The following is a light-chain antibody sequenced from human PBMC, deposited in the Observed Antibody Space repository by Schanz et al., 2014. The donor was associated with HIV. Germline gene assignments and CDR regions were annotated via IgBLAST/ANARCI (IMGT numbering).Light chain of an antibody. Sequence: EIVMTQSPATLSVSPGERATLSCRASQTVSSYLAWYQQKRDQPPRLVIYATSTRAVGIPDRFSGTGSGTDFTLTISRLEPEDFAVYYCQQYADSPPLTFGGGTKVEIK. J-gene: IGKJ4*01. CDR1: QTVSSY. CDR2: ATS. V-gene: IGKV3D-15*01. CDR3: QQYADSPPLT.